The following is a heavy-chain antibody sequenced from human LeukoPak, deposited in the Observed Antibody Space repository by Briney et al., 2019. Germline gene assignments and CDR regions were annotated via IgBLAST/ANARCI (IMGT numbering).Heavy chain of an antibody. CDR1: GGTFSSYA. D-gene: IGHD3-3*01. V-gene: IGHV1-69*05. CDR2: IIPIFGTA. CDR3: ASGTIFGVVKDYYYYYYMDV. J-gene: IGHJ6*03. Sequence: SSVKVSCKASGGTFSSYAISWVRQAPGQGREWMGVIIPIFGTANYAQKFQGRVTITTDESTSTAYMELSSLRSEDTAVYYCASGTIFGVVKDYYYYYYMDVWGKGTTVTVSS.